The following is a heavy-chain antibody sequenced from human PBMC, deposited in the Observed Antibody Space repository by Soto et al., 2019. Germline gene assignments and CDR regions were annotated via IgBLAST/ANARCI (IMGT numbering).Heavy chain of an antibody. Sequence: SETXSLTCAVYGGPFSGYYWSWIRQPPGKGLEWIGEINHSGSTNYNPSLKSRVTISVDTSKNQFSLKLSSVTAADTAVYFCESLADRRGWYHCFDSWGKGTLVTVSS. CDR3: ESLADRRGWYHCFDS. CDR2: INHSGST. D-gene: IGHD6-19*01. J-gene: IGHJ5*01. CDR1: GGPFSGYY. V-gene: IGHV4-34*01.